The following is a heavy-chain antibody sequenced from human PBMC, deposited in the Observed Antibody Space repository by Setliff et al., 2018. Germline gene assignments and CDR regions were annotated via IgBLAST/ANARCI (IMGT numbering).Heavy chain of an antibody. Sequence: KTSETLSLTCAVYGGSFSTYFWSWIRQPPGKGLEWIGEISHSGSANYNPSLKSRVTMSVDTSKNQFSLNLNSVTAADTAVYYFRLAHCNTTSCEEALDFWSQGTLVTGS. CDR1: GGSFSTYF. V-gene: IGHV4-34*01. J-gene: IGHJ4*02. D-gene: IGHD2-2*01. CDR3: RLAHCNTTSCEEALDF. CDR2: ISHSGSA.